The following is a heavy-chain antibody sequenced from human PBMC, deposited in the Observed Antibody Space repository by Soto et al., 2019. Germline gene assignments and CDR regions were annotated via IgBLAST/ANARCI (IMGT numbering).Heavy chain of an antibody. V-gene: IGHV1-3*01. Sequence: ASVKVSCKASGYTFTSYAMHWVRQAPGQRLEWMGWINAGNGNTKYSQKFQGRVTITRDTSASTAYTELSSLRSEDTAVYYCARTRAARPGDAFDIWGQGTMVTVSS. CDR1: GYTFTSYA. J-gene: IGHJ3*02. CDR2: INAGNGNT. CDR3: ARTRAARPGDAFDI. D-gene: IGHD6-13*01.